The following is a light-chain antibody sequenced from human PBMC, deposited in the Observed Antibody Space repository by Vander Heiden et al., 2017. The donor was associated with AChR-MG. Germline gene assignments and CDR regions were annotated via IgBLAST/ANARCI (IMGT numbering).Light chain of an antibody. CDR1: QRISTY. CDR2: AAS. CDR3: QQSYSSPRT. Sequence: DIQMTQSPSSLSASVGDRVTITCRASQRISTYLNWYQQKPGKAPNLLIFAASSLQSGVLSRFSGGGSGTDFTLTISSLQPEDFATYYCQQSYSSPRTFGQGTEVEI. J-gene: IGKJ1*01. V-gene: IGKV1-39*01.